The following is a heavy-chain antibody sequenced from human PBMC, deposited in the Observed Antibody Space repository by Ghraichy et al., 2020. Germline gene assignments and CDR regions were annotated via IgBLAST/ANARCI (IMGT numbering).Heavy chain of an antibody. CDR2: ISYDGSNK. V-gene: IGHV3-30-3*01. J-gene: IGHJ4*02. Sequence: GGSLRLSCAASGFTFSSYAMHWVRQAPGKGLEWVAVISYDGSNKYYADSVKGRFTISRDNSKNTLYLQVNSLRAEDTAVYYCARAGIWFERELYYFDYWGQGTLVTVSS. D-gene: IGHD2-15*01. CDR3: ARAGIWFERELYYFDY. CDR1: GFTFSSYA.